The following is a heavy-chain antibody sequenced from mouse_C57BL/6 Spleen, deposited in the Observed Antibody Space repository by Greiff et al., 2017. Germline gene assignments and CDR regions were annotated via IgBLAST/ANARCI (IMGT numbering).Heavy chain of an antibody. D-gene: IGHD3-2*02. CDR3: ARRETAQASAY. CDR2: INPYNGGT. J-gene: IGHJ3*01. Sequence: VQLQQSGAELVKPGASVKMSCKASGYTFTSYWITWVKQRPGQGLEWIGDINPYNGGTSYNQKFKGKATLTVDKSSSTAYMELNSLTSEDSAVYYCARRETAQASAYWGQGTLVTVSA. V-gene: IGHV1-55*01. CDR1: GYTFTSYW.